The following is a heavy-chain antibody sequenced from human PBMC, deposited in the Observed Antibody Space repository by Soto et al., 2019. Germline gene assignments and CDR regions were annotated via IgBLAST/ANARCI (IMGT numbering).Heavy chain of an antibody. V-gene: IGHV3-21*01. CDR1: GFTFSSYS. D-gene: IGHD6-19*01. Sequence: PGGSLRLSCAASGFTFSSYSMNWVRQAPGKGLEWVSSISSSSSYIYYADSVKGRFTISRDNAKNSLYLQMNSLRAEDTAVYYCARDGSSGWYKDYWGQGTLVTVSS. CDR2: ISSSSSYI. CDR3: ARDGSSGWYKDY. J-gene: IGHJ4*02.